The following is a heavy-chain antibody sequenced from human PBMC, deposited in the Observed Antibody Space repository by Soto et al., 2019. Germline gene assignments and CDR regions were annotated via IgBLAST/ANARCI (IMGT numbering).Heavy chain of an antibody. J-gene: IGHJ4*02. Sequence: QVQLVESGGGVVQPGRSLRLSCAASGFTFSSYGMHWVRQAPGKGLEWVAFISYDGINKYYADSVKGRFTISRDNSKNTLYLQMSSPRAEETAVYYCAKDRWVRQLRSYFDYWGQGTLVTVSS. CDR3: AKDRWVRQLRSYFDY. CDR2: ISYDGINK. V-gene: IGHV3-30*18. D-gene: IGHD4-17*01. CDR1: GFTFSSYG.